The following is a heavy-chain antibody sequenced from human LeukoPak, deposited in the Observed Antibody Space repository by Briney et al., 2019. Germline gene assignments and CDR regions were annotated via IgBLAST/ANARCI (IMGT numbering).Heavy chain of an antibody. V-gene: IGHV3-30*04. CDR1: GFTFSSYA. Sequence: PGRSLRLSCAASGFTFSSYAMHWVRQAPGKGLEWVAVISYDGSNKYYADSVKGRFTISRDNSKNTLYLQMNSLRAEDTAVYFCASRIAATREENFWGQGTLVTVSS. CDR2: ISYDGSNK. J-gene: IGHJ4*02. CDR3: ASRIAATREENF. D-gene: IGHD2-15*01.